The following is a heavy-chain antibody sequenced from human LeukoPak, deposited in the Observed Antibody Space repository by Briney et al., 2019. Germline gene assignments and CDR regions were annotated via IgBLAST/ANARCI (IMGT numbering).Heavy chain of an antibody. V-gene: IGHV4-39*01. CDR2: IYYGGYT. J-gene: IGHJ4*02. D-gene: IGHD3-3*01. CDR1: GGSIRSSYYY. CDR3: QSRFLEWLLEY. Sequence: SETLSLTCTVSGGSIRSSYYYWGWIRQPPGKGLEWIGSIYYGGYTYYNPSLKSRVTISVDTSKNQFSLKLSSVTAADTAMYYCQSRFLEWLLEYWGQGTLVTVSS.